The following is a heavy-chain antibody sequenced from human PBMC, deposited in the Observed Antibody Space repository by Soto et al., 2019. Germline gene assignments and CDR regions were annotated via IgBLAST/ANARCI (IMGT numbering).Heavy chain of an antibody. D-gene: IGHD5-18*01. J-gene: IGHJ4*02. CDR1: GFTFDDYA. CDR3: AKDFTTMVRLCDY. Sequence: EVPLVESGGALVQPGRSLRLSCAASGFTFDDYATHWVRQAPGKGPEWVSGISWDSTSIGYADSVKGRFTISRDNAKKSLYLQMNSLRAEDTAVYFCAKDFTTMVRLCDYWGQGTLVTVSS. CDR2: ISWDSTSI. V-gene: IGHV3-9*01.